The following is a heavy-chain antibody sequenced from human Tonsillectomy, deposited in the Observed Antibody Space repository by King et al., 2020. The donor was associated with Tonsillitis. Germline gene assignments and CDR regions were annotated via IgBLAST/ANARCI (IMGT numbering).Heavy chain of an antibody. D-gene: IGHD1-26*01. Sequence: VQLKESGPGLVKPSQTLSLTCTVSGGSISSGHYYWNWIRQPAGKGLEWIGRIHPSGSTNYNPSLKSRVTISTDTSKNQFSLKLISVTAADTAVYYCARNGAFDYWGQGTLVTVSS. J-gene: IGHJ4*02. CDR1: GGSISSGHYY. CDR3: ARNGAFDY. V-gene: IGHV4-61*02. CDR2: IHPSGST.